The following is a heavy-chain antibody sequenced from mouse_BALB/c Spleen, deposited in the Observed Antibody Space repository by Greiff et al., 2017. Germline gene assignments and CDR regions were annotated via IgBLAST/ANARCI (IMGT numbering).Heavy chain of an antibody. D-gene: IGHD2-3*01. CDR1: GYSITSGYY. CDR3: AREGDGYSSWFAY. CDR2: ISYDGSN. Sequence: ESGPGLVKPSQSLSLTCSVTGYSITSGYYWNWIRQFPGNKLEWMGYISYDGSNNYNPSLKNRISITRDTSKNKVFLKLNSVTTEDTATYYCAREGDGYSSWFAYWGQGTLVTVSA. J-gene: IGHJ3*01. V-gene: IGHV3-6*02.